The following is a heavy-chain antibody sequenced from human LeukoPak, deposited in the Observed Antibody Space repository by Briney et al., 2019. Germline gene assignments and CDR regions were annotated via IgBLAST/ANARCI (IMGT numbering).Heavy chain of an antibody. CDR3: AISDFWSGANFDY. J-gene: IGHJ4*02. V-gene: IGHV1-24*01. CDR2: FDPEDGET. CDR1: GYTLTELS. D-gene: IGHD3-3*01. Sequence: GASVKVSCKVSGYTLTELSMYWVRQAPGKGLEWMGGFDPEDGETIYAQKFQGRVTMTEDTSTDTAYMELSSLRSEDTAVYYCAISDFWSGANFDYWGQGTLVTVSS.